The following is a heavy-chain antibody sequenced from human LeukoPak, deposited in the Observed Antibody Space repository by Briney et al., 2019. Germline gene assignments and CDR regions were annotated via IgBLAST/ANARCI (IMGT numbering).Heavy chain of an antibody. V-gene: IGHV7-4-1*02. D-gene: IGHD5-12*01. CDR3: AREFEHSGYGDV. Sequence: GASVKVSCKASGYMFISYGISWVRQAPGQGLEWMGWINTNTGNPTYAQGFTGRFVFSLDTSVSTAYLQISSLKAEDTAVYYCAREFEHSGYGDVWGKGTTVTVSS. J-gene: IGHJ6*04. CDR1: GYMFISYG. CDR2: INTNTGNP.